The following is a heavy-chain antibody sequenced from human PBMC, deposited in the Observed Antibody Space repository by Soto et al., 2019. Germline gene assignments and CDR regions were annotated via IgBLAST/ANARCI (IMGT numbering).Heavy chain of an antibody. Sequence: XXSLRLSCAASGFTFSSYWMHWVLQAPGKGLVWVSRINSDGSSTSYADSVKGRFTISRDNAKNTLYLQMNSLRDEDTAVYYCARGYSRPYYYGMDVWGQGTTVTVSS. J-gene: IGHJ6*02. D-gene: IGHD6-13*01. CDR1: GFTFSSYW. V-gene: IGHV3-74*01. CDR2: INSDGSST. CDR3: ARGYSRPYYYGMDV.